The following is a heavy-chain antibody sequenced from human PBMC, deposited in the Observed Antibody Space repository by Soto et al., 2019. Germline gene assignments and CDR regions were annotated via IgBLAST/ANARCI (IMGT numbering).Heavy chain of an antibody. Sequence: DVQLVESGGGLIQPGESLRLSCAAFGLTISGKKYVAWVRQAPGHGLEWVSGLYDVDGSFYADSVRGRFTTSSDSSKTTVYLQMNDLRPDDTAVYYCATWHEREPAYDVWGQGTTVTVSS. CDR3: ATWHEREPAYDV. V-gene: IGHV3-53*01. J-gene: IGHJ3*01. D-gene: IGHD1-1*01. CDR2: LYDVDGS. CDR1: GLTISGKKY.